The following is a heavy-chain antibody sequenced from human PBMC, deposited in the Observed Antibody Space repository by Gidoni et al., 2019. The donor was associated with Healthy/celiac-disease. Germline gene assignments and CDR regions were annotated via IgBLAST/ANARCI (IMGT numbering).Heavy chain of an antibody. CDR1: GYTFTSYA. V-gene: IGHV7-4-1*02. Sequence: GSELKKPGASVKVSCKASGYTFTSYAMNWVRQAHGQGLEWMGWINTNTGNPTYAQGATGRFVFSLHTSVSTAYLQISSLKAEDTAVYYCARDWVGDYGDYYFDYWGQGTLVTVSS. D-gene: IGHD4-17*01. CDR2: INTNTGNP. CDR3: ARDWVGDYGDYYFDY. J-gene: IGHJ4*02.